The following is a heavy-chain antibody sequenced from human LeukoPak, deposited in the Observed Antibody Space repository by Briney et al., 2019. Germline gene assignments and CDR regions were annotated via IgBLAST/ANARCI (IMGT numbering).Heavy chain of an antibody. V-gene: IGHV3-7*01. CDR1: AFTFSSYW. Sequence: GGSLRLSCEASAFTFSSYWMSWVRQAPGKGLEWVANIKEDGSEINYVDSVKGRFTISRDNAKNSLFLQMNSLRVEDTAVYYCARGREYSYESSAMGYWGQGTLVTVSS. J-gene: IGHJ4*02. D-gene: IGHD3-22*01. CDR2: IKEDGSEI. CDR3: ARGREYSYESSAMGY.